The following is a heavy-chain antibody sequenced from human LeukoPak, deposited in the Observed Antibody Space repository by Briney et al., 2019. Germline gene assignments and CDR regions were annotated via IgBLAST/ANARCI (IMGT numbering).Heavy chain of an antibody. CDR1: GFAFSSYS. CDR3: ARDGSSTWYAYKSY. CDR2: ISSSSGTI. Sequence: AGGSLRLSCAASGFAFSSYSMNWVRQAPGKGLEWVAYISSSSGTIYYADSVKGRFTISGDNAKNSLYLQMNSLRAEDTAVYYCARDGSSTWYAYKSYWGQGTLVTVSS. D-gene: IGHD6-13*01. J-gene: IGHJ4*02. V-gene: IGHV3-48*01.